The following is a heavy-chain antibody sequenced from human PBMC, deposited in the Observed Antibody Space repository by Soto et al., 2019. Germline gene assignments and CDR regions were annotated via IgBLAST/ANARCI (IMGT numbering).Heavy chain of an antibody. Sequence: ASVKVSCKASGYTFTNFGISWVRQAPGQGLEWMGWISAYNGNTNYAQKFQGRVTITADESTSTAYMELSSLRSEDTAVYYCARGLRFLEGKDYFDYWGQGTLVTVS. CDR3: ARGLRFLEGKDYFDY. CDR1: GYTFTNFG. CDR2: ISAYNGNT. V-gene: IGHV1-18*01. D-gene: IGHD3-3*01. J-gene: IGHJ4*02.